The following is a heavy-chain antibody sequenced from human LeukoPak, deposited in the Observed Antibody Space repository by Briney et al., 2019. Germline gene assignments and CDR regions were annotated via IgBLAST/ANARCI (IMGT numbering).Heavy chain of an antibody. CDR3: AREKHVYYDFWSGYYTGIPHYYYYMDV. CDR2: IKNDGSDK. D-gene: IGHD3-3*01. CDR1: GFSFSAAW. Sequence: GGSLRLSCEASGFSFSAAWMTWVRQAPGKGLEWVATIKNDGSDKYYVDSVKGRFTISRDNAKNSLYLQMNSLRAEDTAVYYCAREKHVYYDFWSGYYTGIPHYYYYMDVWGKGTTVTVSS. V-gene: IGHV3-7*01. J-gene: IGHJ6*03.